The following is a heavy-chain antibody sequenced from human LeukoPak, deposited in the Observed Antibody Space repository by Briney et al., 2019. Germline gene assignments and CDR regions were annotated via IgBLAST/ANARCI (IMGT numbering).Heavy chain of an antibody. J-gene: IGHJ6*02. CDR1: GYTFTSYG. D-gene: IGHD6-19*01. Sequence: ASVKVSCKASGYTFTSYGISWVRQAPGQGLEWMGWISAYNGNTNYAQKFQGRVTMTTDTSTSTAYMELRSLRSDDTAVYYCARVPPYSSGWYGVYGMDVWGQGTTVTVSS. V-gene: IGHV1-18*01. CDR3: ARVPPYSSGWYGVYGMDV. CDR2: ISAYNGNT.